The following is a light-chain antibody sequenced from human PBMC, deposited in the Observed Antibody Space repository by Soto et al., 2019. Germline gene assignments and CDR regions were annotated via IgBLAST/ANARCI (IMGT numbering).Light chain of an antibody. CDR1: SSDVGGYNY. Sequence: QSVLTQPPSASGSPGQSVTISCTGTSSDVGGYNYVSWYQQHPGKAPKLMIYEVSKRPSGVPDRFSGSKSGNTASLTVSGLPAEDAADYYCSSYAGSNIPFGGGTKLTVL. CDR2: EVS. V-gene: IGLV2-8*01. CDR3: SSYAGSNIP. J-gene: IGLJ2*01.